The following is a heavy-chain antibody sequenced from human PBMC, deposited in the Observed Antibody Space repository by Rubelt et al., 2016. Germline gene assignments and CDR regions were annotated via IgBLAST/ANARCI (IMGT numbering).Heavy chain of an antibody. V-gene: IGHV1-46*01. CDR2: INPSGGST. CDR1: GYTFTSYY. CDR3: ARNHYSSSWYLNP. Sequence: QVQLVQSGAEVKKPGASVKVSCKASGYTFTSYYTHCVRQAPGQGLEWMGIINPSGGSTSYAQKLQGRVTMTRDTSTSTVYMWLSSLRSEDTAVYYCARNHYSSSWYLNPWGQGTLVTVSS. D-gene: IGHD6-13*01. J-gene: IGHJ5*02.